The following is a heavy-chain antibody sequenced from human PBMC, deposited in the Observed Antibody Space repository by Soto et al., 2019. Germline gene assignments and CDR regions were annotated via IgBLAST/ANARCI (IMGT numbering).Heavy chain of an antibody. J-gene: IGHJ4*02. CDR1: GFTFSGSA. Sequence: EVQLVESGGGLVQPGGSLKLSCAASGFTFSGSAMHWVRQASGKGLEWVGRIRSKANNYATAYAASVKGRFTTSRDDSKNPAYLQMSSLKIEDTAVYYCTYFDAAAGVDYWGQGTLVTVSS. D-gene: IGHD3-9*01. CDR2: IRSKANNYAT. V-gene: IGHV3-73*02. CDR3: TYFDAAAGVDY.